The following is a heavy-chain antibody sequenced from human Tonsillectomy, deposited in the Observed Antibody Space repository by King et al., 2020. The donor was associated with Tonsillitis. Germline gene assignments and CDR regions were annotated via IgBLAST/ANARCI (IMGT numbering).Heavy chain of an antibody. CDR3: AQSKGSNITGTNGRLFDY. D-gene: IGHD1-20*01. CDR1: GVTFSSYA. V-gene: IGHV3-23*04. Sequence: VQLVESGGGLVQPGGSLRLSCEASGVTFSSYAMSWVRQAPGKGLEWVSAISGSGGSTYYADSVKGRFTISRDNSKNAMYLQMNSLRAEDTALYSCAQSKGSNITGTNGRLFDYWGQGALVTVSS. J-gene: IGHJ4*02. CDR2: ISGSGGST.